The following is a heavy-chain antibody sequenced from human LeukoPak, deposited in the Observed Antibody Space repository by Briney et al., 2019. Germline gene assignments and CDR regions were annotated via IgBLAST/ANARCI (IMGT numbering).Heavy chain of an antibody. CDR3: AREWFGYYYGMDV. Sequence: SETLSLTCTVSGGSISSYYWSWIRQPARKGLEWIGRIYTSGSTNYKPPLKSRVTMSVDTSKNQFSLKLSSVTAADTAVYYCAREWFGYYYGMDVWGQGTTVTVSS. CDR1: GGSISSYY. V-gene: IGHV4-4*07. J-gene: IGHJ6*02. CDR2: IYTSGST. D-gene: IGHD3-10*01.